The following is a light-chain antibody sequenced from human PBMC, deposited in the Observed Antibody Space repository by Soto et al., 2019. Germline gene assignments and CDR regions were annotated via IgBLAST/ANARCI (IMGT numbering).Light chain of an antibody. CDR1: SSDVGNYNL. CDR2: EGS. Sequence: QSVLTQPASVSGSPGQSITISCTGISSDVGNYNLVSWYQQHPGKVPKLMIYEGSERPSGVSNRFSGSKSGNAASLTISGLQAEDEADYYCCSYAGSSTFVFGGGTKLTVL. J-gene: IGLJ2*01. V-gene: IGLV2-23*03. CDR3: CSYAGSSTFV.